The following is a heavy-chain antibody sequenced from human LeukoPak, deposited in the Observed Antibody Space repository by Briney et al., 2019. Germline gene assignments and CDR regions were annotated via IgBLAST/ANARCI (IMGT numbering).Heavy chain of an antibody. V-gene: IGHV4-31*11. D-gene: IGHD2-2*01. CDR1: GGSISSGTHY. J-gene: IGHJ6*02. CDR2: IYDTGSA. CDR3: ASTHCASPSCYSYYYSGLDV. Sequence: SETLSLTCAVSGGSISSGTHYWNWIRQHPGQGLEWIGHIYDTGSAYYNPSLMSRVSISIDTSENQFSLKLSSVTAADTAVYYCASTHCASPSCYSYYYSGLDVWGQGTTVIVSS.